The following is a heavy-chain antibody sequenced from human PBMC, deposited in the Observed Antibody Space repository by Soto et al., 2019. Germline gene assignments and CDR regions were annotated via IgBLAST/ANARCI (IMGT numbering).Heavy chain of an antibody. CDR2: INPSGAPT. V-gene: IGHV1-46*01. J-gene: IGHJ4*02. Sequence: ASVKVSCKASGYTFTNSFLYWMRQAPGQGPELVGVINPSGAPTSYAQRFQGGVTMTRDASTSTVFMEMSSLRSEDTAMYYCAGGVYYYDSSGPHSYFDYWGQGTLVSVSS. CDR1: GYTFTNSF. CDR3: AGGVYYYDSSGPHSYFDY. D-gene: IGHD3-22*01.